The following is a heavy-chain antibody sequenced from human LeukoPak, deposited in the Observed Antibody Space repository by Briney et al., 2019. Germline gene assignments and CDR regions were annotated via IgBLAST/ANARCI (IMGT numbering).Heavy chain of an antibody. Sequence: GASVKVSCKASGGTFSSYAISWVRQAPGQGLEWMGGIIPIFGTANYAQKFQGRVTITTDESTSTAYMELSSLRSEDTALYYCAREVGDFWSGYFDYWGQGALVTVSS. V-gene: IGHV1-69*05. J-gene: IGHJ4*02. CDR3: AREVGDFWSGYFDY. CDR1: GGTFSSYA. CDR2: IIPIFGTA. D-gene: IGHD3-3*01.